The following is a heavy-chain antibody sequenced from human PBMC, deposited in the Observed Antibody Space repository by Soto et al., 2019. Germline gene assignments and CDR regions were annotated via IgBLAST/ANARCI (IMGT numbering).Heavy chain of an antibody. J-gene: IGHJ4*02. CDR2: ISAYNGNT. Sequence: QVQLVQSGAEVKKPGASVKVSCKASGYTFTNFGISWVRQAPGQGLEWMGWISAYNGNTNYAQKSKGEVTRTTDTPTSTAFMGGGGLSLAERAVYNWGKGGTPIDYWGQGTLVTVSS. CDR1: GYTFTNFG. D-gene: IGHD3-16*01. CDR3: GKGGTPIDY. V-gene: IGHV1-18*01.